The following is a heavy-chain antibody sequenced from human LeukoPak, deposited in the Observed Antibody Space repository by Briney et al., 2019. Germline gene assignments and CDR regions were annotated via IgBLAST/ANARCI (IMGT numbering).Heavy chain of an antibody. CDR2: INACHGNT. CDR1: GYTFTSYA. CDR3: ARDAVSDIVVVGYYYYMDV. Sequence: ASVKVSCKASGYTFTSYAMHWVRQAPGQRHEWMGWINACHGNTKYSQKFQGRVTITRDTSASTAYMELSRLRSDDTAVYYCARDAVSDIVVVGYYYYMDVWGKGTTVTVSS. D-gene: IGHD2-2*01. J-gene: IGHJ6*03. V-gene: IGHV1-3*01.